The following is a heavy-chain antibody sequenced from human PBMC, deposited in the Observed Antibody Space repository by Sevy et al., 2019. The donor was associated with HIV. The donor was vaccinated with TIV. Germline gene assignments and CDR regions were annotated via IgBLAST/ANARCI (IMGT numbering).Heavy chain of an antibody. J-gene: IGHJ4*02. CDR2: ISGSGCST. CDR3: AKEKVYYDSRYFDY. D-gene: IGHD3-22*01. V-gene: IGHV3-23*01. Sequence: GGSLRLSCAASGFTFSSYAMSWVRRAPGKGLEWVSAISGSGCSTYYADSVKGRFTISRDNSKNTLYLQMNSLRAEDTAVYYCAKEKVYYDSRYFDYWGQGTLVTVSS. CDR1: GFTFSSYA.